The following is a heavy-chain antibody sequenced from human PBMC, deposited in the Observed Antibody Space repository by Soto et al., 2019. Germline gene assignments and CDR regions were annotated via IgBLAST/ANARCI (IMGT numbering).Heavy chain of an antibody. Sequence: GGSLRLSCAASGYTFSSYSMNWVRQAPGKGLEWVSYISGSSNTINYADSVKGRFTISRDNAKNSLYLQMNSLRAEDTAVYYCARSLGYCSSNRCYGIKYYYMDVWGSGTTVAVSS. J-gene: IGHJ6*03. V-gene: IGHV3-48*01. D-gene: IGHD2-2*01. CDR1: GYTFSSYS. CDR3: ARSLGYCSSNRCYGIKYYYMDV. CDR2: ISGSSNTI.